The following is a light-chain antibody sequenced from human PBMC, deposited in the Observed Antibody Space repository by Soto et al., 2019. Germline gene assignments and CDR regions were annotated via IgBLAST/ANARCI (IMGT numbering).Light chain of an antibody. CDR1: HSISHF. V-gene: IGKV3-11*01. CDR2: DAS. CDR3: QQRSNWPSIT. J-gene: IGKJ5*01. Sequence: EIVFTQSPATLSLSKGERATLSCSASHSISHFLAWYQQRPGQAPRLLIYDASNRATGIPTRFSGSGSETDFTLTISSLEPEDFAVYYCQQRSNWPSITFGQGTRLEIK.